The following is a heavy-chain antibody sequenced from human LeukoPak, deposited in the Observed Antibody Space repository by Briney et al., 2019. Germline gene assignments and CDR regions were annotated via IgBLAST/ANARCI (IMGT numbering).Heavy chain of an antibody. D-gene: IGHD3-3*01. J-gene: IGHJ6*02. CDR3: ARVHYDFWSGYSYYYYYGMDV. Sequence: SETLSLTCTVSGGSISSYYWSWIRQPPGKGLEWIGYIYYSGSTNYNPSLKSRVTISVDTSKDQFSLKLSSVTAADTAVYYCARVHYDFWSGYSYYYYYGMDVWGQGTTVTVSS. CDR2: IYYSGST. CDR1: GGSISSYY. V-gene: IGHV4-59*01.